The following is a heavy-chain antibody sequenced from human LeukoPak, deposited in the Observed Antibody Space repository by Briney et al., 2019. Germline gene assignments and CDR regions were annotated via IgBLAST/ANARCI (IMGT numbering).Heavy chain of an antibody. D-gene: IGHD1-26*01. CDR2: IYYSGST. Sequence: SETLSLTCAVSGGSISSGGYYWSWIRQPPGKGLEWIGYIYYSGSTNYNPSLKSRVTISVDTSKNQFSLKLSSVTAADTAVYYCASYPPRWDLDYWGQGTLVTVSS. CDR1: GGSISSGGYY. V-gene: IGHV4-61*08. CDR3: ASYPPRWDLDY. J-gene: IGHJ4*02.